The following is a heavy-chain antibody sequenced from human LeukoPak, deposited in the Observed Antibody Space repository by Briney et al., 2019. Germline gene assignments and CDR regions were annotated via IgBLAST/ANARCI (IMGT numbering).Heavy chain of an antibody. CDR1: GFTFSSYG. CDR2: ISYDGSNK. D-gene: IGHD2-2*01. CDR3: AKDHGVPAATDYYYGMDV. J-gene: IGHJ6*02. V-gene: IGHV3-30*18. Sequence: GGSLRLSCAASGFTFSSYGMHWVRQAPGKGLEWVAVISYDGSNKYYADSVKGRFTISRDNSKNTLYLQMNSLRAEDTAVYYCAKDHGVPAATDYYYGMDVWGQGTTVTVS.